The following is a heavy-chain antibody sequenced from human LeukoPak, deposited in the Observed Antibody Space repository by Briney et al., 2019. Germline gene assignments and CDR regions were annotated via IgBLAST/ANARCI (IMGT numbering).Heavy chain of an antibody. Sequence: GGSLRLSCAASGFTFSDYSMSWVRQAPGKGLEWISYISSSSYSIYYSDSVKGRFTISRDNAKNSLYPQMNSLRAEDTAVYYCLRYNYGYYFDYWGQGTLVTVSS. V-gene: IGHV3-48*01. D-gene: IGHD5-18*01. CDR3: LRYNYGYYFDY. CDR1: GFTFSDYS. CDR2: ISSSSYSI. J-gene: IGHJ4*02.